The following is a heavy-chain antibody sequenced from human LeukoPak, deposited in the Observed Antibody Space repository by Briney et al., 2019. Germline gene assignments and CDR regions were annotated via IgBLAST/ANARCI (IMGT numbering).Heavy chain of an antibody. CDR2: INPNSGGT. CDR3: ARDTHYDSSVSGNPSDY. CDR1: GYTFTGYY. Sequence: GASVKVSCKASGYTFTGYYMHWVRQAPGQGLEWMGWINPNSGGTNYAQKFQGRVTMTRDTSISTAYMELSRLRSDDTAVYYCARDTHYDSSVSGNPSDYWGQGTLVTVSS. V-gene: IGHV1-2*02. D-gene: IGHD3-22*01. J-gene: IGHJ4*02.